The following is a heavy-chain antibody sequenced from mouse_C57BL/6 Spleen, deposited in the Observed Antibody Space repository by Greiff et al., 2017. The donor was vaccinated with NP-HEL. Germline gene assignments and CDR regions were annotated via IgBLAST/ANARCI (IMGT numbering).Heavy chain of an antibody. Sequence: EVQVVESGPGLVKPSQTLSLTCSVTGYSITSDYWNWIRKFPGNKLEYMGYISYSGSTYYNPSPKSRISITRDTSKNHYYLQLNSVTTEDTATYYCARSYYYGGLDYWGQGTTLTVSS. CDR3: ARSYYYGGLDY. CDR1: GYSITSDY. D-gene: IGHD1-1*02. J-gene: IGHJ2*01. V-gene: IGHV3-8*01. CDR2: ISYSGST.